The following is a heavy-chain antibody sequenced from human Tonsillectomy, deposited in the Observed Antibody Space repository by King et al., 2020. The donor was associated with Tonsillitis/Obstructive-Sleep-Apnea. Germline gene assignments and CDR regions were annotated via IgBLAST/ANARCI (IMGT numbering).Heavy chain of an antibody. D-gene: IGHD6-19*01. CDR3: ARLPWAGHLQKFRRPFDY. J-gene: IGHJ4*02. V-gene: IGHV4-34*01. Sequence: VQLQQWGAGLLKPSETLSLTCAVYGGSFSGYYWSWIRQPPGKGLEWIGEINHSGSTNYNPSLKSRVTISVDTSKNQFSLKLSSVTAADTAVYYCARLPWAGHLQKFRRPFDYWGQGTLVTVSS. CDR2: INHSGST. CDR1: GGSFSGYY.